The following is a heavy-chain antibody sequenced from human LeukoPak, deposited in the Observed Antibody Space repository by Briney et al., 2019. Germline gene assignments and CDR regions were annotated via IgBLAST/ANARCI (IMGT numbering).Heavy chain of an antibody. Sequence: SETLSLTCVVSGYAISSGHYWGWIRQSPGKGLEWIGSFYAGGSIYYNPSLKSRVTIVEDTSRNQFSLKMTSVTAADTAVHYCTREVVEVPTAVIDYWGQGALVTVSS. CDR2: FYAGGSI. CDR3: TREVVEVPTAVIDY. CDR1: GYAISSGHY. D-gene: IGHD1-26*01. V-gene: IGHV4-38-2*02. J-gene: IGHJ4*02.